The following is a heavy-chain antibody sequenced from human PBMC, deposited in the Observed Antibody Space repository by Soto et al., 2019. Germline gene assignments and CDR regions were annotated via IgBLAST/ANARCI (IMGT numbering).Heavy chain of an antibody. CDR1: GFTVSSNY. D-gene: IGHD5-12*01. CDR2: IYIGSSI. J-gene: IGHJ4*02. CDR3: ARDHGDGYNYGFDF. Sequence: GGSLRLSCAASGFTVSSNYMSWVRQTPGKGLEWVSIIYIGSSIYYADSVKGRFTISRDNSKNTLSLQMNNLRAEDTAVYYCARDHGDGYNYGFDFWGRGTLVTGSS. V-gene: IGHV3-53*01.